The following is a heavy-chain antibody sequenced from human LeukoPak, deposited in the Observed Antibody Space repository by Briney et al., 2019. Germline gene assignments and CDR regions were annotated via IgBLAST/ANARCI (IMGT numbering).Heavy chain of an antibody. CDR3: ARAETYYYDSSGYYGYFQH. CDR1: GYTFTSYG. V-gene: IGHV1-18*01. D-gene: IGHD3-22*01. CDR2: ISAYNGNT. Sequence: ASVKVSCKASGYTFTSYGISWVRQAPGQGLEWMGWISAYNGNTNYAQKLQGRVTMTTDTYTSTAYMELRSLRSDDTAVYYCARAETYYYDSSGYYGYFQHWGQGTLVTVSS. J-gene: IGHJ1*01.